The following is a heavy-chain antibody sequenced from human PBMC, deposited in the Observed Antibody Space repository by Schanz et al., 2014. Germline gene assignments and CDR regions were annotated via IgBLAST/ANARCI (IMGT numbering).Heavy chain of an antibody. CDR2: ISPYNGNT. V-gene: IGHV1-18*01. Sequence: VQSVHSGTEVQKLGASVKVSCQTSGYTFTAYGINWVRQAPGQGLEWMGWISPYNGNTNYAPKVQGRVTMTADTSTSTAYMELRSLRSDDTAVYYCARDRRRYCSTASCLHDNWFDPWGQGTLVIGSS. CDR1: GYTFTAYG. J-gene: IGHJ5*02. D-gene: IGHD2-2*01. CDR3: ARDRRRYCSTASCLHDNWFDP.